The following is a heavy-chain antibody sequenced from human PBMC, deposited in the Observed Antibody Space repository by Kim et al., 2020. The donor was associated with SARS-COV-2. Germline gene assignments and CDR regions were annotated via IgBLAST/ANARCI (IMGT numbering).Heavy chain of an antibody. CDR1: GFTFDDYA. CDR2: ISWNSGSI. Sequence: GGSLRLSCAASGFTFDDYAMHWVRQAPGKGLEWVSGISWNSGSIGYADSVKGRFTISRDNAKNSLYLQMNSLRAEDTALYYCAKDMGLFLNRNGMDVWGQGTTVTVSS. J-gene: IGHJ6*02. D-gene: IGHD1-26*01. CDR3: AKDMGLFLNRNGMDV. V-gene: IGHV3-9*01.